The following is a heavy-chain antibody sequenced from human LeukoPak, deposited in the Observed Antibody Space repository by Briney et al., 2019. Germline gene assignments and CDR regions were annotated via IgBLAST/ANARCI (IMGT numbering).Heavy chain of an antibody. J-gene: IGHJ4*02. CDR2: ISGSGGST. Sequence: GGSLRLSCAASGFTFSSYAMHWVRQAPGKGLEWVSAISGSGGSTYYADSVKGRFTISRDNSKNTLYLQMNSLRAEDTAVYYCAKGPTSIWGSYRFDYWGQGTLVTVSS. CDR3: AKGPTSIWGSYRFDY. D-gene: IGHD3-16*02. CDR1: GFTFSSYA. V-gene: IGHV3-23*01.